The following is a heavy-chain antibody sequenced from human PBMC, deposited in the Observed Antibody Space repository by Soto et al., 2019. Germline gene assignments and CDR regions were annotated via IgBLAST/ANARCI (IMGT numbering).Heavy chain of an antibody. CDR3: ARGGYWRFDY. CDR2: IYHNGKS. J-gene: IGHJ4*02. Sequence: QEQIQQWGGGLLKPSETLSLSCTVYGGSFSNYAWSWIRQPPGRGLEWIGEIYHNGKSDYNPSLKSRVTIAVDTSKNQFSLKLSSVIAADTAVYFCARGGYWRFDYWGQGALVTVSS. D-gene: IGHD3-22*01. V-gene: IGHV4-34*01. CDR1: GGSFSNYA.